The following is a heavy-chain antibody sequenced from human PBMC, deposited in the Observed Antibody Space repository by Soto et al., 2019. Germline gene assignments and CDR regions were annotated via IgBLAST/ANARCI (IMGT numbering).Heavy chain of an antibody. V-gene: IGHV3-74*01. CDR2: IKSDGSST. CDR1: GFTFSTYW. Sequence: GGSLRVSCAASGFTFSTYWMHWVRQAPGKGLVWVSRIKSDGSSTSYADSVKGRFTISRDNAKNTLYLQMNSLRVDDTAVYYCARSDWFDPWGQGTLVTVSS. J-gene: IGHJ5*02. CDR3: ARSDWFDP.